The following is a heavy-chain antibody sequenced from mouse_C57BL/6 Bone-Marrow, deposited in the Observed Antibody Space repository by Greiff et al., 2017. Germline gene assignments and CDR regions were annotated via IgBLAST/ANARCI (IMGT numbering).Heavy chain of an antibody. CDR2: INSDGGST. D-gene: IGHD2-2*01. V-gene: IGHV5-2*01. J-gene: IGHJ2*01. CDR1: EYEFPSHD. Sequence: EVKVVESGGGLVQPGESLKLSCESNEYEFPSHDMSWVRKTPETRLELVAAINSDGGSTYYPDTMERRFIISRDNTKKTLYLHMCSLRAEETALYYSAGDVMVSRFAYWGQGTTLTVSS. CDR3: AGDVMVSRFAY.